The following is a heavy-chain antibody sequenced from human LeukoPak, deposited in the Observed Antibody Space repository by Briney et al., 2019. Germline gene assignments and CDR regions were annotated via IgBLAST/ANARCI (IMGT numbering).Heavy chain of an antibody. D-gene: IGHD2-21*01. V-gene: IGHV3-23*01. J-gene: IGHJ4*02. CDR3: ANVVGGY. Sequence: GGSLRLSCAASGITFTTIDVSWVRLAPGKGLEWVSTINKSGGSKYYADSVKGRFTISRDNSRDTLYLEMNSLGAEDRAVYHCANVVGGYWGQGTLVTVSS. CDR2: INKSGGSK. CDR1: GITFTTID.